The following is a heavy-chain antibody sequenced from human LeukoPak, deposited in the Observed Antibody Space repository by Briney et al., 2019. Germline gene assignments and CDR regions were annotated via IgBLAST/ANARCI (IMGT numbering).Heavy chain of an antibody. Sequence: PGGSLRLSCAASGFTFSSYAMSWVHQAPGKGLEWVSSVTGNGDNTFHADSVKGRFTISRDNSKNMLYLQINSLRAEDTAVYYCARDRNYFEALHRSYWGQGTLVTVSS. CDR1: GFTFSSYA. CDR2: VTGNGDNT. CDR3: ARDRNYFEALHRSY. D-gene: IGHD3-10*01. V-gene: IGHV3-23*01. J-gene: IGHJ4*02.